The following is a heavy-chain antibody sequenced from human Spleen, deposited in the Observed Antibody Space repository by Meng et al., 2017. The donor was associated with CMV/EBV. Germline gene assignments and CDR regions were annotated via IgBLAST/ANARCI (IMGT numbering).Heavy chain of an antibody. CDR3: AKDKGCGTSTNCYRGGTDY. CDR2: ISGSAGST. D-gene: IGHD2-2*02. V-gene: IGHV3-23*01. CDR1: GFTFSSYA. J-gene: IGHJ4*02. Sequence: GESLKISCAASGFTFSSYAMSWVRQAPGKGLEWVSAISGSAGSTYYADSVKGRFTISRDNSKNTLYLQMNSLRAEDTAVYYCAKDKGCGTSTNCYRGGTDYWGQGTLVTVS.